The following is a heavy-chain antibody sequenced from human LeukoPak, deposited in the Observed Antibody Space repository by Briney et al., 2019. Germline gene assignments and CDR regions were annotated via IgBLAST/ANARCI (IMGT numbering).Heavy chain of an antibody. J-gene: IGHJ5*02. Sequence: SETLSLTCAVYGGSFSGYYWSWIRQPPGKGLEWIGEINHSGSTNYNPSLKSRVTISVDTSKNQFSLKLSSVTAADTAVYYCARDAAAGSSTWGQGTLVTVSS. CDR3: ARDAAAGSST. V-gene: IGHV4-34*01. CDR2: INHSGST. D-gene: IGHD6-13*01. CDR1: GGSFSGYY.